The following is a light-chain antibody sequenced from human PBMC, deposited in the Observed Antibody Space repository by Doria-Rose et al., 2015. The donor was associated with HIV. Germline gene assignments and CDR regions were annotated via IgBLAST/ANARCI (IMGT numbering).Light chain of an antibody. CDR1: QDIRND. J-gene: IGKJ1*01. Sequence: DIQVTQSPSSLSASVGDRATITCRASQDIRNDLGWYQQTPGKAPKRLIYAASSLESGVPSRFSGGGSGTEFTLTISSLQPEDFTTYYCLQHNDYPRTFGQGTKVEIK. V-gene: IGKV1-17*01. CDR2: AAS. CDR3: LQHNDYPRT.